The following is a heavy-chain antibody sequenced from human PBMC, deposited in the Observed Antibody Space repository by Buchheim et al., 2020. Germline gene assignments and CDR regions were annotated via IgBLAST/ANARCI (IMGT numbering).Heavy chain of an antibody. D-gene: IGHD3-10*01. J-gene: IGHJ6*02. V-gene: IGHV3-7*01. CDR1: GFTFSTQW. Sequence: EVQLVESGGDLVQPGGSLRLSCAASGFTFSTQWMSWVRQAPGKGLEWVANIKEDGSERNYVDSVKGRFTISRDNAKNSLYLQMNILRAEDTAVYYCARDSGYYGSGSYYIPYYGMDVWGQGTT. CDR3: ARDSGYYGSGSYYIPYYGMDV. CDR2: IKEDGSER.